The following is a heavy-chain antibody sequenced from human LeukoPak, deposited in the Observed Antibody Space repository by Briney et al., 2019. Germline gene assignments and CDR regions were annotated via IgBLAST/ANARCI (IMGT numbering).Heavy chain of an antibody. V-gene: IGHV4-38-2*01. CDR2: IYHSGST. Sequence: PSEPLSLPCAVSDYSFSSDYYWGWIRQPPGKGLDLIGTIYHSGSTYYNPSLKSRVTISVDTSKNQFSLELSSVTAADTAVYYCARGYDFFDYWGQGTLVTVSS. CDR1: DYSFSSDYY. J-gene: IGHJ4*02. D-gene: IGHD1-1*01. CDR3: ARGYDFFDY.